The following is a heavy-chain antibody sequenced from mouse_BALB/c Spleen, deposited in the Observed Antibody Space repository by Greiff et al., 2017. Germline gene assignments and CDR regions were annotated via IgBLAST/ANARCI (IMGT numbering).Heavy chain of an antibody. CDR3: ARRRDYYAMDY. J-gene: IGHJ4*01. Sequence: QVQLQQSGAELVRPGTSVKVSCKASGYAFTNYLIEWVKQRPGQGLEWIGVINPGSGGTNYNEKFKGKATLTADKSSSTAYMQLSSLTSDDSAVYFCARRRDYYAMDYWGQGTSGTVSS. CDR2: INPGSGGT. CDR1: GYAFTNYL. V-gene: IGHV1-54*01.